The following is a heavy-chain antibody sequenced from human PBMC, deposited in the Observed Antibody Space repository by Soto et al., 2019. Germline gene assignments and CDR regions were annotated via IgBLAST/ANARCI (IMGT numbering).Heavy chain of an antibody. CDR2: TYYRSKWYN. D-gene: IGHD6-13*01. CDR3: ARDLHFGYSSSRYWFDP. J-gene: IGHJ5*02. V-gene: IGHV6-1*01. CDR1: GDSVSSNSAA. Sequence: SQTLSLTCAISGDSVSSNSAAWNWIRQSPSRGLEWLGRTYYRSKWYNDYAVSVKSRITINPDTSKNQFSLQLNSVTPEDTAVYYCARDLHFGYSSSRYWFDPWGQGTLVTVSS.